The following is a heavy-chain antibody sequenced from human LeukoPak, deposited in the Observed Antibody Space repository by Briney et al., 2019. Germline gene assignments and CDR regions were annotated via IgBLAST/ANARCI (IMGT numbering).Heavy chain of an antibody. V-gene: IGHV1-18*01. CDR3: ATTMRKQQLVDAFDI. CDR1: GYTLTNYG. CDR2: VSTYNGRT. D-gene: IGHD6-13*01. J-gene: IGHJ3*02. Sequence: ASVKVSCKASGYTLTNYGISWVRQAPGQGLEWMGWVSTYNGRTNYGQRFQGRVTMTTDTSTNTAYMELSSLRSEDTAVYYCATTMRKQQLVDAFDIWGQGTMVTVSS.